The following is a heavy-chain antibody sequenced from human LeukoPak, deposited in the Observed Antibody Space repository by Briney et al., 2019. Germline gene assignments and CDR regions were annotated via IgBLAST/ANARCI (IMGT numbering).Heavy chain of an antibody. V-gene: IGHV3-11*04. CDR1: GFTFSDYY. CDR2: ISSGGETT. CDR3: ARGVPSGVDYFDY. J-gene: IGHJ4*02. D-gene: IGHD6-19*01. Sequence: PGGSLRLSCAASGFTFSDYYLSWLRQAPGTGLEWISLISSGGETTHYADSVKDRFTISRDNAKNSLFLQMSSLRAEDTAVYFCARGVPSGVDYFDYWGQGTLVTVSS.